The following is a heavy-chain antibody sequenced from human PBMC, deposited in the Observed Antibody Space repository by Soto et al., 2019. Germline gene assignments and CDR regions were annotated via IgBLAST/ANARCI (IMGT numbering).Heavy chain of an antibody. J-gene: IGHJ4*02. CDR1: GFTFSNYP. V-gene: IGHV3-23*01. Sequence: EVQVSECGGGLVQPGGSLRLSCATSGFTFSNYPMNWVRQAPGKGLEWVSGISAGGDRTYYADSVKGRFTIFRDNSKNSVSLRMNSLRVEDTAVYYCARRVWGQGTLVTVSS. CDR3: ARRV. CDR2: ISAGGDRT.